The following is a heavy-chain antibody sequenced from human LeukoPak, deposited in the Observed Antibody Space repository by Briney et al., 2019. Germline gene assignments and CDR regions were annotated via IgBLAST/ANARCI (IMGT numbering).Heavy chain of an antibody. D-gene: IGHD5-18*01. CDR2: INSDGSST. V-gene: IGHV3-74*01. CDR3: ARGSGYSYGPLAY. J-gene: IGHJ4*02. Sequence: QPGGSLRLSCAASGFTFSGYWMHWVRQAPGKGLVWVSRINSDGSSTSYSDSAKGRFTISRDNAKNTLYLQMNSLRAEDTAVYYCARGSGYSYGPLAYWGQGTLATVSS. CDR1: GFTFSGYW.